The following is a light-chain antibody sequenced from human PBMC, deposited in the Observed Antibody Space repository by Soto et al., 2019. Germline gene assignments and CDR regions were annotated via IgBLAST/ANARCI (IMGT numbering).Light chain of an antibody. CDR1: QSVRSNY. J-gene: IGKJ2*01. CDR3: QQYGGSPIYT. V-gene: IGKV3-20*01. CDR2: GAS. Sequence: EIVLTQSPGTLSLSPGEGATLSCRASQSVRSNYLAWYQQKPGQAPRLLIYGASSRATGIPDRFSGSGSGTDFTLTISRLEPEDFAGYYCQQYGGSPIYTFGQGTKLEIK.